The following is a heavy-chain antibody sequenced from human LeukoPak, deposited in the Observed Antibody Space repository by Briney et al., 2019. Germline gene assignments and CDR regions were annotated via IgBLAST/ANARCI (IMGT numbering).Heavy chain of an antibody. CDR2: ISSSSSTI. J-gene: IGHJ4*02. CDR3: ARESGSFILPPQGSFDY. D-gene: IGHD1-26*01. CDR1: GFTFSSYS. V-gene: IGHV3-48*01. Sequence: LPGGSLRLSCAASGFTFSSYSMNWARQAPGKGLEWVSYISSSSSTIYYADSVKGRFTISRDNAKNSLYLQMNSLRAEDTAVYYCARESGSFILPPQGSFDYWGQGTLVTVSS.